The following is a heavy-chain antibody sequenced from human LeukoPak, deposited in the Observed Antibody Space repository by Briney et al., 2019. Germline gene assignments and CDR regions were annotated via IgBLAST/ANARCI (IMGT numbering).Heavy chain of an antibody. CDR3: AGDGGFYYTASPNSWFDP. J-gene: IGHJ5*02. Sequence: SETLSLTCIVSGDSTSSDDCWGCIRLPPGKGRGCVGSLTNGGSPYYNPSLKSRPSIPTDPPTHPISIRLGSVLAAQPAVSFRAGDGGFYYTASPNSWFDPWGQGTLVTVSS. D-gene: IGHD1-26*01. CDR1: GDSTSSDDC. V-gene: IGHV4-38-2*02. CDR2: LTNGGSP.